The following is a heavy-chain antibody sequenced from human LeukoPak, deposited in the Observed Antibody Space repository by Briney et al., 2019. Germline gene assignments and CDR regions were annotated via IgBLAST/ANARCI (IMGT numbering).Heavy chain of an antibody. CDR3: AKDPNGDYIGAFDF. D-gene: IGHD4-17*01. Sequence: GGSLRLSCAASGFTLSRYAMIWVRQAPEKGLEWVSAITGNGRGTYYADSVKGRFTFSRDNSKNTLYLQMNTLRAEDTAVYYCAKDPNGDYIGAFDFWGQGTMVTVSS. CDR1: GFTLSRYA. J-gene: IGHJ3*01. V-gene: IGHV3-23*01. CDR2: ITGNGRGT.